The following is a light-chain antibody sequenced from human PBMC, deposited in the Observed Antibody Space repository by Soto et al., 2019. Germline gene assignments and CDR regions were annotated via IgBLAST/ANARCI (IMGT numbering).Light chain of an antibody. V-gene: IGKV3-20*01. J-gene: IGKJ2*01. CDR3: QQCGSSLYT. CDR1: QSVTSGY. Sequence: EIVLTQSPGTLSLSPGERATLSCRASQSVTSGYLAWYQQKPGQAPRLLIYAASSRATGIPDRFSGSGSGTDFTLTISRLEPEDLAVYYCQQCGSSLYTFGQGTKLEIK. CDR2: AAS.